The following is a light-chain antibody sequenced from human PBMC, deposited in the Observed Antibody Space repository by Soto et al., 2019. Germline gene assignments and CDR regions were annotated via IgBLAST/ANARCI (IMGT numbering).Light chain of an antibody. V-gene: IGKV1-5*03. CDR3: QQYNDSFPFT. Sequence: DIQMTQSPSTLSASVGDRVTITCRASQRISSWLAWYQQKPGAAPKLLIYEASTLESGVPSRFSGSRSGTEFTLTVSSLQPDDFATYYCQQYNDSFPFTFGQGTKLEI. CDR2: EAS. J-gene: IGKJ2*01. CDR1: QRISSW.